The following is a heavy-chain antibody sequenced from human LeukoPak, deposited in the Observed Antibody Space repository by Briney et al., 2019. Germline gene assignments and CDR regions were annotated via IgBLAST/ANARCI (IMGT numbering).Heavy chain of an antibody. CDR3: ARGNCSSTSCYWFWFDP. CDR2: INHSGST. CDR1: GGSFSGYY. V-gene: IGHV4-34*01. J-gene: IGHJ5*02. Sequence: PSETLSLTCAVYGGSFSGYYWSWIRQPPGKGLEWIGEINHSGSTNYNSSLKSRVTISVDTSKNQFSLKLSSVTAADTAVYYCARGNCSSTSCYWFWFDPWGQGTLVTVSS. D-gene: IGHD2-2*01.